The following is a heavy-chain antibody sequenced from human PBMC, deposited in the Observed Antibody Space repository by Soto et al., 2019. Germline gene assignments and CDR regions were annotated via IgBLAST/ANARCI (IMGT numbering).Heavy chain of an antibody. CDR3: ALTTEIPQLAFDT. V-gene: IGHV3-11*01. D-gene: IGHD2-2*01. CDR2: ISSSGSTI. J-gene: IGHJ3*02. CDR1: GFTFSAYY. Sequence: GGSLRLSCAASGFTFSAYYMSWVRQAPGKGLEWVSYISSSGSTIYYADSVKGRFTISRDNAKNSLYLQMNSLRAEDTAVYYCALTTEIPQLAFDTWGQGTMVTVSS.